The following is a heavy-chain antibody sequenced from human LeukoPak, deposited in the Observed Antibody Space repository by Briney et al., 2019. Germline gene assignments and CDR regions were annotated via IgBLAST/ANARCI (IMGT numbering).Heavy chain of an antibody. D-gene: IGHD3-22*01. J-gene: IGHJ4*02. V-gene: IGHV3-20*04. CDR2: INWNADST. Sequence: GGSLRLSCAASGFTFDDYGMSWVRQAPGKGLEWVSGINWNADSTGYADSVKGRFTISRDNAKNSLYLQMNSLRAEDTALYYCARGGYYDNSGASDYWGQGTLVTVSS. CDR1: GFTFDDYG. CDR3: ARGGYYDNSGASDY.